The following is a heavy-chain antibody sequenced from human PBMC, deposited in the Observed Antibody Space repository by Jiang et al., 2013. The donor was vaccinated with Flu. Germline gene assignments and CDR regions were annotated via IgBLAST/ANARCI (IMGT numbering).Heavy chain of an antibody. Sequence: PGLVKPSQTLSLTCTVSGGPINSGAYYWSWVRQPPGKGLEYIGYIYYSGNTYYSPSLKSRATMSMDTSKNQFSLKLNSVTAADTAVYYCARGPSKYYFDYWGQGTLVTVSS. CDR1: GGPINSGAYY. J-gene: IGHJ4*02. V-gene: IGHV4-30-4*01. CDR3: ARGPSKYYFDY. CDR2: IYYSGNT.